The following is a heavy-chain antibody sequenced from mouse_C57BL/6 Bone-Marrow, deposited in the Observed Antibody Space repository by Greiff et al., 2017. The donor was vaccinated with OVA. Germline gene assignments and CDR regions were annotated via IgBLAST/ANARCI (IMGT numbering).Heavy chain of an antibody. CDR1: GYTFTNYW. D-gene: IGHD2-4*01. CDR2: IYPGGGYT. Sequence: VQGVESGAELVRPGTSVKMSCKASGYTFTNYWIGWAKQRPGHGLEWIGDIYPGGGYTNYNEKFKGKATLTADKSSSTAYMQFSSLTSEDSAIYYCARVGYYDYDGWYFDVWGTGTTVTVSS. CDR3: ARVGYYDYDGWYFDV. J-gene: IGHJ1*03. V-gene: IGHV1-63*01.